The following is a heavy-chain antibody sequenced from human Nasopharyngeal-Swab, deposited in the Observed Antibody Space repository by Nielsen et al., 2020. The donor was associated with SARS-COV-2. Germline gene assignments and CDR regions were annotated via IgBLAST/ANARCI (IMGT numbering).Heavy chain of an antibody. CDR1: GFTFSSYS. Sequence: GGSLRLSCAASGFTFSSYSMNWVRQAPGKGLEWVSSISSSSSYIYYADSVKGRFTISRDNAKNSLYLQMNSLRAEDTAVYYCAREPGEGYEYVYWGQGTLVTVSS. D-gene: IGHD2-2*01. J-gene: IGHJ4*02. V-gene: IGHV3-21*01. CDR2: ISSSSSYI. CDR3: AREPGEGYEYVY.